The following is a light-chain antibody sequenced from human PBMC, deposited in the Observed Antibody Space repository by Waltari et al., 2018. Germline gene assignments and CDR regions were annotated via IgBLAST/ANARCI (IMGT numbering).Light chain of an antibody. Sequence: DIVLTQSPGTLSLSAGERDTLSCRASQSIGRYLAWYQQKPDQAPRLLIYGASSRATGIPDRFSGSGSGTDFSLTISRLEPEDFAVYYCQNHERLPATFGQGTKVEIK. V-gene: IGKV3-20*01. CDR1: QSIGRY. CDR2: GAS. CDR3: QNHERLPAT. J-gene: IGKJ1*01.